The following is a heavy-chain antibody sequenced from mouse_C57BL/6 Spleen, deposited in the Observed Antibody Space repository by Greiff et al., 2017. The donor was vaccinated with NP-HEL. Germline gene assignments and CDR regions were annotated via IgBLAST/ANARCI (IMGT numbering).Heavy chain of an antibody. CDR1: GYAFSSYW. V-gene: IGHV1-80*01. Sequence: QVQLQQSGAELVKPGASVKISCKASGYAFSSYWMNWVKQRPGKGLEWIGQIYPGDGDTNYNGKFKGKATLTADKASSTAYMQLSSLTSEDSAVYFCARKGDYYGPNYFDYWGQGTTLTVSS. D-gene: IGHD1-1*01. J-gene: IGHJ2*01. CDR2: IYPGDGDT. CDR3: ARKGDYYGPNYFDY.